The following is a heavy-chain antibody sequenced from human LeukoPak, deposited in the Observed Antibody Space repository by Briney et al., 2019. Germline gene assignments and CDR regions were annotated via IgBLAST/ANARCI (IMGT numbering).Heavy chain of an antibody. V-gene: IGHV4-59*08. D-gene: IGHD2-2*01. J-gene: IGHJ4*02. CDR1: GGSISNNY. CDR3: ARQAAANSIDY. Sequence: SETLSLTCTVSGGSISNNYWSWIRQPPGKGLEWIGYINYSGSTTYNPSLKSRVTISVDTSKNQFSLKLTSATAADTAVYYCARQAAANSIDYWGQGTVVTVSS. CDR2: INYSGST.